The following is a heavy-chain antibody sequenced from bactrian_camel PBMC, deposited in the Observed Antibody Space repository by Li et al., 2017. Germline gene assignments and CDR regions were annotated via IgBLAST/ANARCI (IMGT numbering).Heavy chain of an antibody. J-gene: IGHJ4*01. CDR3: AAGYANGGTCGHAFNY. CDR2: SFGADGVT. V-gene: IGHV3S31*01. D-gene: IGHD3*01. Sequence: VQLVESGGGSVQAGGSLKLSCVASQFTFSSSRSCMGWLRQAPGKEREGVAASFGADGVTYIYDSVKGRFTISQDNAKNTLYLEMNSLKLDDTAMYYCAAGYANGGTCGHAFNYWSQGTQVTVS. CDR1: QFTFSSSRSC.